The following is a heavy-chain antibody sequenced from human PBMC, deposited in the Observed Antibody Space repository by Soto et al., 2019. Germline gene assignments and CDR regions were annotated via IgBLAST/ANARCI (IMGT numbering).Heavy chain of an antibody. V-gene: IGHV4-59*01. CDR1: GGSIRDYF. CDR3: ARVGGDDFGDSGGFDY. D-gene: IGHD4-17*01. Sequence: QVQLQESGPGLVKPSETLSLTCTVSGGSIRDYFWTWIRQPPGKGLEWIGYIYYSGRTNYNPSLKNRVSISVDTSNNHFSQQLRSVTAADTAVYYCARVGGDDFGDSGGFDYWGQGTLVTVSA. J-gene: IGHJ4*02. CDR2: IYYSGRT.